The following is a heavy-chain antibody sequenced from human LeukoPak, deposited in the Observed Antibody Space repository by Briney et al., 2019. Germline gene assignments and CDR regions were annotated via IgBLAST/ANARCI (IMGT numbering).Heavy chain of an antibody. D-gene: IGHD3-22*01. CDR3: AKDRAYYSDSSGYYLVRAYDY. CDR1: GFTFNNYA. Sequence: GGSLRLSCAASGFTFNNYAMSWVRQAPGRGLEWVSAISSGGDTTYYADSVKGRFTISRDNSKNTLYLQMNSLRAEDTAVYYCAKDRAYYSDSSGYYLVRAYDYWGQGTLVTVSS. V-gene: IGHV3-23*01. J-gene: IGHJ4*02. CDR2: ISSGGDTT.